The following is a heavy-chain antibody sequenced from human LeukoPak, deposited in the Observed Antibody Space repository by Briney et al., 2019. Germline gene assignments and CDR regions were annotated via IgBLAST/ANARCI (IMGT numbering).Heavy chain of an antibody. CDR2: IYYSGST. J-gene: IGHJ4*02. CDR1: GGSISGGSYY. Sequence: PSQTLSLTCTVSGGSISGGSYYWSWIRQPPGKGLEWIGYIYYSGSTKYNLSLKSRVTISVDTSKNQLSLKLSSVTAADTAVYYCARGEYVLFDYWGQGTLVTVSS. CDR3: ARGEYVLFDY. D-gene: IGHD2/OR15-2a*01. V-gene: IGHV4-61*01.